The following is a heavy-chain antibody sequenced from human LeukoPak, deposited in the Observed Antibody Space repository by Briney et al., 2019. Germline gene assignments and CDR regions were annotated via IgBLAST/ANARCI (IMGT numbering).Heavy chain of an antibody. V-gene: IGHV4-34*01. Sequence: SETLSLTCAVYGGSFSGYYWSWIRQPPGKGLEWIGEINHTGSTNYNPSLKSRVTISVDTSKNQFSLKLSSVTAADTAVYYCASRSSIAARPWDYWGQGTLVTVSS. CDR1: GGSFSGYY. CDR3: ASRSSIAARPWDY. J-gene: IGHJ4*02. D-gene: IGHD6-6*01. CDR2: INHTGST.